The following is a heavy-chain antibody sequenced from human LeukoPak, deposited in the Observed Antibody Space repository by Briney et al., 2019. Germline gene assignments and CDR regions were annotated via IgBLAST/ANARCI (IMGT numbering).Heavy chain of an antibody. CDR1: GFTFSSYV. D-gene: IGHD3-22*01. CDR3: ARDKYYYDSSGGGYYFDY. Sequence: GGSLRLSCAASGFTFSSYVMHWVRQAPGKGLEWLSYISTSSTTIYYADSVKGRFTISRDNAKNSLYLQMNSLRAEDTAVYYCARDKYYYDSSGGGYYFDYWGQGTLVTVSS. CDR2: ISTSSTTI. V-gene: IGHV3-48*01. J-gene: IGHJ4*02.